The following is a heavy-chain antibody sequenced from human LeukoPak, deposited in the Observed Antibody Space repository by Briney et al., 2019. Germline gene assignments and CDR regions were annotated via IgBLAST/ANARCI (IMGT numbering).Heavy chain of an antibody. D-gene: IGHD3-10*01. CDR2: INAGNGNT. J-gene: IGHJ5*01. V-gene: IGHV1-3*01. CDR3: ARGYYGSGSYDHWFDP. CDR1: GYTFTSYA. Sequence: ASVKVSCTASGYTFTSYAMHWVRQVPGQRLEWMGWINAGNGNTKYSQKFQGRVTITRDTSASTAYMELSSLRSEDTAVYYCARGYYGSGSYDHWFDPWGQGTLVTVSS.